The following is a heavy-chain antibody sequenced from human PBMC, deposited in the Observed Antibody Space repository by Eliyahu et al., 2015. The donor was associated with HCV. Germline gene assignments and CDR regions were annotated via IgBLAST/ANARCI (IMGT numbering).Heavy chain of an antibody. Sequence: EVQLVESGGGLVQPGRSLRLSXAASGXXFXDYAMHWVRQAPGKGLEWVSGISWNSGSIGYADSVKGRFTISRDNAKNSLYLQMNSLRAEDTALYYCAKDMGWNYGCLDYWGQGTLVTVSS. J-gene: IGHJ4*02. V-gene: IGHV3-9*01. CDR1: GXXFXDYA. CDR2: ISWNSGSI. CDR3: AKDMGWNYGCLDY. D-gene: IGHD1-7*01.